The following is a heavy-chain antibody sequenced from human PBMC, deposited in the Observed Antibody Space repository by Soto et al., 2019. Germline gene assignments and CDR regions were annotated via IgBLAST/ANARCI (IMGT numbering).Heavy chain of an antibody. V-gene: IGHV1-58*01. CDR3: AAAVTPDAFDI. D-gene: IGHD4-4*01. CDR2: IVVGSGNT. J-gene: IGHJ3*02. Sequence: ASVKVSCKASGFTFTSSAVQWVRQARGRRLEWIGWIVVGSGNTNYAQKFQERVTITRDMSTSTAYMELSSLRSEDTAVYYCAAAVTPDAFDIWGQGTMVTVSS. CDR1: GFTFTSSA.